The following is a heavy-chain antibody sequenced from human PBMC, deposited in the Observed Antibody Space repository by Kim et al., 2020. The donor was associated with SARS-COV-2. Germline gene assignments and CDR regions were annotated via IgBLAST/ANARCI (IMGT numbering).Heavy chain of an antibody. CDR3: ARDHREWLQYTANWYFDL. Sequence: SETLSLTCTVSGGSISSYYWSWIRQPPGKGLEWIGYIYYSGSPNYNPSLKSRVTISVDTSKNQFSLKLSSVTAADTAVYYCARDHREWLQYTANWYFDLWGRGTLVTDSS. CDR2: IYYSGSP. V-gene: IGHV4-59*01. D-gene: IGHD3-3*01. J-gene: IGHJ2*01. CDR1: GGSISSYY.